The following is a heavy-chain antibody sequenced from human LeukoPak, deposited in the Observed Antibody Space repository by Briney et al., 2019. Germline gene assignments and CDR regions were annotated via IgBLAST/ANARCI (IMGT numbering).Heavy chain of an antibody. Sequence: PSETLSLTCTVSVGSVSGYFWSRIRQPPGQGLEWIGCIYYSGTTDYNPSLRSRVTLSVDTSKNQFSLKLTSVTAADTAVYFCARHVPTPYYGTSGPFDYWGKGTLVTVSS. V-gene: IGHV4-59*08. D-gene: IGHD3-22*01. J-gene: IGHJ4*02. CDR2: IYYSGTT. CDR3: ARHVPTPYYGTSGPFDY. CDR1: VGSVSGYF.